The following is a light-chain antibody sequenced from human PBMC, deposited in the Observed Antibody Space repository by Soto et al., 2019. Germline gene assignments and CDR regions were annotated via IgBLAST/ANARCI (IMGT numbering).Light chain of an antibody. J-gene: IGLJ3*02. CDR2: GNN. V-gene: IGLV1-40*01. CDR3: QSYDSSLRRRV. CDR1: SSNFGAGYD. Sequence: QSVLTQPPSVSGAPGQRVTFSCTGSSSNFGAGYDVHWYQQLPGTAPRLLIYGNNNRPSVVPDRFSGSKSGTSASLAINGLQSEDEAEYYCQSYDSSLRRRVFVGGTKLTVL.